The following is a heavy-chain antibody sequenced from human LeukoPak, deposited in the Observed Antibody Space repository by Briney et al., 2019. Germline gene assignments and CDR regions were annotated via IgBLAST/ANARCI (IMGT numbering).Heavy chain of an antibody. V-gene: IGHV1-69*05. CDR3: ASPRRVFFSSTSWQTANGALDI. D-gene: IGHD2-2*01. CDR2: IFPIFCTA. Sequence: SVKVSCKASGGTFSSYAISWVRQAPGQGREWMGRIFPIFCTANYAQKFQGRVTITTDESTSTAHMGLGRLRSEDTGVYCCASPRRVFFSSTSWQTANGALDIWGQGTKVTVSS. J-gene: IGHJ3*02. CDR1: GGTFSSYA.